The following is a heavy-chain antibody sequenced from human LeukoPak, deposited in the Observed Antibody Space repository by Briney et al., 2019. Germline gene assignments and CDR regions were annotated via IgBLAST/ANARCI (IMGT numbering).Heavy chain of an antibody. J-gene: IGHJ3*02. Sequence: PGRSLRLSCAASGFTFDDYAVHWVRQAPGKGLEWGSGISWNSGSIGYADSVKGRFTISRDNAKSSLYLQMNSLRAEDTASYYCGKDISRITMIVVGAFDIWGQGTMVTVSS. D-gene: IGHD3-22*01. V-gene: IGHV3-9*01. CDR1: GFTFDDYA. CDR3: GKDISRITMIVVGAFDI. CDR2: ISWNSGSI.